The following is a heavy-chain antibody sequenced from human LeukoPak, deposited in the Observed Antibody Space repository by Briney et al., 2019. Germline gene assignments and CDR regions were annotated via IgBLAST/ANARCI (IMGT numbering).Heavy chain of an antibody. CDR2: INHSGST. V-gene: IGHV4-34*01. D-gene: IGHD6-13*01. J-gene: IGHJ6*03. Sequence: PSETLSLTCAVYGGSFSGYYWSWLRQPPGKGLEWIGEINHSGSTNYNPSLKSRVTISVDTSKDQFSLKLSSVTAADTAVYYCASNKAAAGYYYYYYMDVWGKGTTVTVSS. CDR3: ASNKAAAGYYYYYYMDV. CDR1: GGSFSGYY.